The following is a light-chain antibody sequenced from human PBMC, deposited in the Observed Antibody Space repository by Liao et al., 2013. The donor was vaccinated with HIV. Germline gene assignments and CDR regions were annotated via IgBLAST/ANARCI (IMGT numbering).Light chain of an antibody. CDR3: QAWDTSTAAEV. CDR1: NIGSKS. V-gene: IGLV3-21*01. CDR2: YDS. J-gene: IGLJ2*01. Sequence: SYELTQPPSVSVAPGKTARITCGGNNIGSKSVHWYQQKPGQAPVLVIYYDSDRPSGIPERFSGSNSGNTATLTISRVEAGDEADYYCQAWDTSTAAEVFGGGTKLTVL.